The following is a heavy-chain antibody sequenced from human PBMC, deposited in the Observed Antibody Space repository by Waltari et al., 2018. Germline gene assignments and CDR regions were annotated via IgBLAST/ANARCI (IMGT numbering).Heavy chain of an antibody. Sequence: QVQLVESGGGVVQPGRSLRLSCAASGFTFSSYAMHWVRQAPGKGLEWVAVISYDGSNKYYADSVKGRFTISRDNSKNTLYLQMNSLRAEDTAVYYCARGQYGSGSYGGVDYWGQGTLVTVSS. J-gene: IGHJ4*02. CDR3: ARGQYGSGSYGGVDY. CDR1: GFTFSSYA. D-gene: IGHD1-26*01. CDR2: ISYDGSNK. V-gene: IGHV3-30-3*01.